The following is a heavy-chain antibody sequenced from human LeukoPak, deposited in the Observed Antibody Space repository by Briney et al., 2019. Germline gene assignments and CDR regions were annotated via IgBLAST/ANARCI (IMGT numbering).Heavy chain of an antibody. CDR1: GFTFSSYE. V-gene: IGHV3-48*03. J-gene: IGHJ4*02. Sequence: PGGSLRLSCAASGFTFSSYEMNWVRQAPGKGLEWVSYISSSGSTIYHADSVKGRFTISRDNAKNSLYLQMNSLRAEDTAVYYCARDRYENYYDSSGYYDYWGQGTLVTVSS. CDR3: ARDRYENYYDSSGYYDY. D-gene: IGHD3-22*01. CDR2: ISSSGSTI.